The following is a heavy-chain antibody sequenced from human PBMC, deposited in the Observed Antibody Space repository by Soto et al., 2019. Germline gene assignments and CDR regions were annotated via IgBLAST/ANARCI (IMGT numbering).Heavy chain of an antibody. CDR3: ARIQLDTIMALDY. D-gene: IGHD1-1*01. J-gene: IGHJ4*02. CDR2: IWSDGNNK. V-gene: IGHV3-33*01. Sequence: QVQLVESGGGVVQPGRSLRLSCAASGFTFNTYGFHWVRQAPGKGLGWVAVIWSDGNNKYYAESVKGRFTISRDSSKNTLFLQMNSLIVEYTAVYYCARIQLDTIMALDYWGQGTPVTVSS. CDR1: GFTFNTYG.